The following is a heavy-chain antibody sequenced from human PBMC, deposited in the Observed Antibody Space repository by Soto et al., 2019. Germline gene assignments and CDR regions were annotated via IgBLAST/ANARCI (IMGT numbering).Heavy chain of an antibody. CDR1: GGSISSGGYY. V-gene: IGHV4-31*03. CDR2: IYYSGST. D-gene: IGHD3-16*02. Sequence: PSETLSLTCTVSGGSISSGGYYWSWIRQHPGKGLEWIGYIYYSGSTYYNPSLKSRVTISVDTSKNQFSLKLSSVTAADTAVYYCARAPPDYVWGSYRRYYFDYWGQGTLVTVSS. J-gene: IGHJ4*02. CDR3: ARAPPDYVWGSYRRYYFDY.